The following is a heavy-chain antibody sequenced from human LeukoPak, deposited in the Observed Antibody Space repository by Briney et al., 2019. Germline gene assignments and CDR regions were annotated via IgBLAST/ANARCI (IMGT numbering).Heavy chain of an antibody. CDR1: GYSISSGYY. CDR2: IYHSGST. J-gene: IGHJ4*02. V-gene: IGHV4-38-2*01. Sequence: KPSETLSLTCAVSGYSISSGYYWGWIRQPPGKGLEWIGSIYHSGSTYYNPSLKSRVTISVDTSKNQFSLKLSSVTAADTAVYYCARFYYDSSGYYPDYWGQGTLVTVSS. D-gene: IGHD3-22*01. CDR3: ARFYYDSSGYYPDY.